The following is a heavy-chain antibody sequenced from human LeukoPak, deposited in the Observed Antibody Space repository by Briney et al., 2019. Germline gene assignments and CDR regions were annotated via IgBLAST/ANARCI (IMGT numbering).Heavy chain of an antibody. CDR2: INHSGST. CDR1: GGSFSGYY. V-gene: IGHV4-34*01. CDR3: ARRYCSSTSCYAFDY. D-gene: IGHD2-2*01. Sequence: SETLSLTCAVYGGSFSGYYWSWIRQPPGKGLEWIGEINHSGSTDYNPSLKSRVTISVDTSKNQFSLKLSSVTAADTAVYYCARRYCSSTSCYAFDYWGQGTLVTVSS. J-gene: IGHJ4*02.